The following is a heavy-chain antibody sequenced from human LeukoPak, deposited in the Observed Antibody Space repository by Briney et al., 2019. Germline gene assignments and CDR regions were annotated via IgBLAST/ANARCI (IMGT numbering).Heavy chain of an antibody. Sequence: SETLSLTCTVSGGSISSYYWSRIRQPPGKGLEWVGYIYYSGSTNYNPSLKGRVTTSVDTSKNQLSLKLSSVTAADTAVYYCARVIGYCSSTSCFGYFDYWGQGTLVTVSS. J-gene: IGHJ4*02. CDR2: IYYSGST. V-gene: IGHV4-59*08. CDR1: GGSISSYY. D-gene: IGHD2-2*01. CDR3: ARVIGYCSSTSCFGYFDY.